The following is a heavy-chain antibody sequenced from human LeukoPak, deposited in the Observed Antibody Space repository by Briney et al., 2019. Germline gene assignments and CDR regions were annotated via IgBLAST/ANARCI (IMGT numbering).Heavy chain of an antibody. Sequence: GAPVKASCKVSGYTPTELSMHWVRQAPGNRRKWMRGFDPEVGVAIYGQQFQGRVTMTQDTSTDTAYMELSSLRSEDTAVYYCATEEGSSSHRSGFAFDPWGQGTLVTVPS. CDR1: GYTPTELS. D-gene: IGHD6-13*01. V-gene: IGHV1-24*01. CDR3: ATEEGSSSHRSGFAFDP. J-gene: IGHJ5*02. CDR2: FDPEVGVA.